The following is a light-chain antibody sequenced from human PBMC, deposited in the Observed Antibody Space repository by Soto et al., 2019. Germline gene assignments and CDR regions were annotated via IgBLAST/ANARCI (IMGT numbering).Light chain of an antibody. J-gene: IGKJ2*01. V-gene: IGKV1-39*01. CDR1: QNIINF. CDR3: QQSYSTPYT. Sequence: DIQMTQFPSSLSASVGDRVTITCRASQNIINFLNWYQQKPGKAPNLLIYGASSLQSGDPSRFSGSGSGTDFTLTIANLQPEDFAIYFCQQSYSTPYTFGQGTELE. CDR2: GAS.